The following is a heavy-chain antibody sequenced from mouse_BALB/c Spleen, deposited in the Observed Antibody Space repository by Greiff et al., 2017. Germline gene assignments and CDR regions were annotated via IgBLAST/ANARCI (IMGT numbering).Heavy chain of an antibody. Sequence: EVKVVESGGGLVQPGGSLRLSCATSGFTFTDYYMSWVRQPPGKALEWLGFIRNKANGHTTEYSASVKGRFTISRDNSQSILYLQMNTLRAEDSATYYCASYRFYAMDYWGQGTSVTVSS. J-gene: IGHJ4*01. CDR3: ASYRFYAMDY. CDR1: GFTFTDYY. CDR2: IRNKANGHTT. V-gene: IGHV7-3*02.